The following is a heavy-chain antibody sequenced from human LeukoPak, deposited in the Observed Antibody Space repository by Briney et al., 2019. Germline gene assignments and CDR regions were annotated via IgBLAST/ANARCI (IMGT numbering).Heavy chain of an antibody. Sequence: SETLSLTCTVSGGSISSYYWSWIRQHPGKGLEWIGYIYYSGSTYYNPSLKSRVTISVDTSKNQFSLKLSSVTAADTAVYYCAREVPSQGYSATKYYYYGMDVWGQGTTVTVSS. J-gene: IGHJ6*02. V-gene: IGHV4-59*06. D-gene: IGHD5-18*01. CDR2: IYYSGST. CDR1: GGSISSYY. CDR3: AREVPSQGYSATKYYYYGMDV.